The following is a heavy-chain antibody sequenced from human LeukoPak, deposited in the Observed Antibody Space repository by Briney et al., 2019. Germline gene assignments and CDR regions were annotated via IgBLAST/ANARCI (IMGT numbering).Heavy chain of an antibody. Sequence: GGSLRLSCAASGFSFRSYGMTWVRQAPGKGLEWVSVISGSGGSTYYADSVRGRFTISRDNSKNTLYLQMNSLRAEDTAVYYCAKDLSGSYYLRYFDYWGQGTLVTVSS. CDR2: ISGSGGST. J-gene: IGHJ4*02. CDR1: GFSFRSYG. V-gene: IGHV3-23*01. D-gene: IGHD3-10*01. CDR3: AKDLSGSYYLRYFDY.